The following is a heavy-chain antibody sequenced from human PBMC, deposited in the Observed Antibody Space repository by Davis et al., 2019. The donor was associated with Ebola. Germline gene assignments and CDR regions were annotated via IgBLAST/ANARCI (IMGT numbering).Heavy chain of an antibody. CDR1: GFTFSSYA. J-gene: IGHJ6*02. D-gene: IGHD1-14*01. V-gene: IGHV3-23*01. CDR3: ASRYHIISYPYYYYGMDV. CDR2: ISGSGGST. Sequence: GESLKISCAASGFTFSSYAMSWVRQAPGKGLEWVSAISGSGGSTYYADSVKGRFTVSRDSSKNTVYLQMDSLTAEDTALYFCASRYHIISYPYYYYGMDVWGQGTTVTVSS.